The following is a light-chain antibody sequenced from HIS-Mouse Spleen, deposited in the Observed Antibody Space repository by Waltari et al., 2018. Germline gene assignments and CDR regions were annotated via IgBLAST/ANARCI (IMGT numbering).Light chain of an antibody. CDR1: DFPKKY. Sequence: SSELTQPPSVSVSPGQTARITCSGDDFPKKYAYWDQQKSGQAPGLVIYEDSKRPSGIPERFSGSSSGTMATLTISGAQVEDEADYYCYSTDSSGNHRVFGGGTKLTVL. V-gene: IGLV3-10*01. J-gene: IGLJ2*01. CDR2: EDS. CDR3: YSTDSSGNHRV.